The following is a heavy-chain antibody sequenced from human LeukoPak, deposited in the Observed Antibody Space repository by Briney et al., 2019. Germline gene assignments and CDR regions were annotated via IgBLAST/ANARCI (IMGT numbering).Heavy chain of an antibody. J-gene: IGHJ6*02. CDR1: GFTVSSNY. D-gene: IGHD2-15*01. CDR2: IYSGGST. Sequence: GGSLRLSCAASGFTVSSNYMSWVRQAPGKGLEWVSVIYSGGSTYYADSVKGRFTISRDNSKNTLYLQMNSLRAEDTAVYYCARDPVYCSGGSCYSGYYYGMDVWGQGTTVTVSS. V-gene: IGHV3-53*01. CDR3: ARDPVYCSGGSCYSGYYYGMDV.